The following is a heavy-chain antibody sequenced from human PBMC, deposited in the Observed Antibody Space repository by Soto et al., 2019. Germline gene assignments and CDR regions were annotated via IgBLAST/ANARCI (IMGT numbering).Heavy chain of an antibody. CDR2: INWNGGST. D-gene: IGHD3-9*01. Sequence: GGSLRLSCAASGFTFDDYGLTWVRQAPGKGLEWVSGINWNGGSTRYADSVKGRFTISRDNAKNSLYLQMNSLRAEDTALYYCARVPHYDILTGPDYWGQGTLVTVSS. V-gene: IGHV3-20*04. J-gene: IGHJ4*02. CDR3: ARVPHYDILTGPDY. CDR1: GFTFDDYG.